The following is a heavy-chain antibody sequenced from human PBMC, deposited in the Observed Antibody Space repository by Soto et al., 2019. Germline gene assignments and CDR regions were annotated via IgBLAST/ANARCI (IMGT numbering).Heavy chain of an antibody. CDR3: ARGQHGAAAGPWKKPNWFDP. V-gene: IGHV4-34*01. Sequence: SETLSLTCAVYGGSFSGYYWSWIRQPPGKGLEWIGEINHSGSTNYNPSLKSRVTISVDTSKNQFSLKLSSVTAADTAVYYCARGQHGAAAGPWKKPNWFDPWGQGTLVTVSS. CDR2: INHSGST. J-gene: IGHJ5*02. D-gene: IGHD6-13*01. CDR1: GGSFSGYY.